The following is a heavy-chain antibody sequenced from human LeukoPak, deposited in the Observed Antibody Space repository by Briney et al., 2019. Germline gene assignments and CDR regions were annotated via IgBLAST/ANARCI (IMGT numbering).Heavy chain of an antibody. Sequence: PSETLSLTCTVSGGSISSYYWSWIRQPPGKGLGWIGYIYYSGSTNYNPSLKSRVTISVDTSKNQFSLKLSSVTAADTAVYYCARSYSSSWLDWFDPWGQGTLVTVSS. V-gene: IGHV4-59*01. CDR2: IYYSGST. CDR3: ARSYSSSWLDWFDP. CDR1: GGSISSYY. D-gene: IGHD6-13*01. J-gene: IGHJ5*02.